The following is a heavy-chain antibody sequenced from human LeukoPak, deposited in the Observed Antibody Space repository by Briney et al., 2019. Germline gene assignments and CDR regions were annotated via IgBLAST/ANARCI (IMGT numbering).Heavy chain of an antibody. Sequence: ASVTVSFTSSGYTFSVYYIHWVRQAPGQGLEWMGWINPNNGATNFAQKFEGGVTITRDTSITTTYMQLNSLTSDDTAIYYCARYNWNDVVSALDSWGQGTLVTVSS. CDR2: INPNNGAT. CDR3: ARYNWNDVVSALDS. V-gene: IGHV1-2*02. CDR1: GYTFSVYY. J-gene: IGHJ4*02. D-gene: IGHD1-1*01.